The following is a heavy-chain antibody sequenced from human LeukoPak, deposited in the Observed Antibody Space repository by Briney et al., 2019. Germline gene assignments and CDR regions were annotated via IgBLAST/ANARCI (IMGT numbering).Heavy chain of an antibody. CDR3: AREPGDY. V-gene: IGHV3-23*01. CDR1: GFTFNRYA. J-gene: IGHJ4*02. CDR2: ISGSGGGT. Sequence: GGSLRLSCAASGFTFNRYAMYAMNWVRQAPGRGLEWVSSISGSGGGTYYSDSVKGRFTISRDNAKNSLYLQMNSLRPEDTAVYYCAREPGDYWGQGTLVTVSS.